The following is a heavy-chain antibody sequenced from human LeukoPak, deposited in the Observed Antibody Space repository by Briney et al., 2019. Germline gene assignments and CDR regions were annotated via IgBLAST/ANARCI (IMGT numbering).Heavy chain of an antibody. J-gene: IGHJ4*02. Sequence: PSETLSLTCTVSGGSISSSSYYWGWIRQPPGKGLEWIGSIYYSGSTNYNPSLKSRVTISVDTSKNQFSLKLSSVTAADTAVYYCARNLRDGYNDYWGQGTLVTVSS. CDR3: ARNLRDGYNDY. D-gene: IGHD5-24*01. V-gene: IGHV4-39*07. CDR2: IYYSGST. CDR1: GGSISSSSYY.